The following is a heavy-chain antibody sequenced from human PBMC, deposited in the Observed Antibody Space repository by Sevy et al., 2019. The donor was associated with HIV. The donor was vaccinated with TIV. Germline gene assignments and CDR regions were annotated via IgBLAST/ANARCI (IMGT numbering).Heavy chain of an antibody. J-gene: IGHJ4*02. CDR1: GFTFSRYA. CDR2: MSYDGGNK. D-gene: IGHD3-10*01. V-gene: IGHV3-30-3*01. Sequence: QAGGSLRLSCAVSGFTFSRYAMHWVRQAPGKGLEWMAVMSYDGGNKYYADSVKGRFTISRDNSKNTLFLHMNSLRAEDTAVYYCARIGMGQTYGTPPWYWGQGTLVTVS. CDR3: ARIGMGQTYGTPPWY.